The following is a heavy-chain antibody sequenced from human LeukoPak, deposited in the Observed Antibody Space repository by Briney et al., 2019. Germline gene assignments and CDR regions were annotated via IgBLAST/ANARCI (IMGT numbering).Heavy chain of an antibody. J-gene: IGHJ4*02. CDR1: GFTFSNYW. D-gene: IGHD3-3*01. V-gene: IGHV3-7*01. CDR3: VKAGENYDFWSGYPDY. CDR2: IKQDGSEK. Sequence: GGSLRLTCAASGFTFSNYWMSWVRQAPGKGLEWVAIIKQDGSEKYSVDSVKGRFIISRDNAKNSLYLQMNRLRVEDTALYYCVKAGENYDFWSGYPDYWDQGTLVTVSS.